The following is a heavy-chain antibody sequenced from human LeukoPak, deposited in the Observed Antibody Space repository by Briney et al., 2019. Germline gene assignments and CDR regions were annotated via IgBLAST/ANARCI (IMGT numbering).Heavy chain of an antibody. V-gene: IGHV3-7*05. CDR3: ARGSGWCDY. CDR1: GFTFSDYL. Sequence: GGSLRLSCAASGFTFSDYLMTWFRQAPGKGLEWVAAIKFDGSDRYYVDSVKGRFAISRDNAKNSLSLQMDSLRDEDTAVYYCARGSGWCDYWGQGTLVAVSS. CDR2: IKFDGSDR. D-gene: IGHD6-19*01. J-gene: IGHJ4*02.